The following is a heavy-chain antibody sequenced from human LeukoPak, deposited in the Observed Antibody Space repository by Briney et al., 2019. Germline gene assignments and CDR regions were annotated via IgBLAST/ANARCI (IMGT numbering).Heavy chain of an antibody. J-gene: IGHJ3*02. CDR1: GFTFSSYW. Sequence: GGSLRLSCAASGFTFSSYWMHWVRQTPGKWLVWVSRISSDGSSRTYADSVKGRFTISRDNAENTLYLQMNSLRAEDTAVYYCARELHGLLDVFDIWGQGTMVTVSS. CDR3: ARELHGLLDVFDI. D-gene: IGHD3/OR15-3a*01. CDR2: ISSDGSSR. V-gene: IGHV3-74*01.